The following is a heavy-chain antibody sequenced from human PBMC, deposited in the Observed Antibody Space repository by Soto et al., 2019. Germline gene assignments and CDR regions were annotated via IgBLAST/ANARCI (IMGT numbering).Heavy chain of an antibody. CDR1: GFTFDDYA. D-gene: IGHD3-3*01. CDR3: AIDGGRRDYDFWGGYLSRYYYYYYMDV. J-gene: IGHJ6*03. CDR2: ISWISCSI. V-gene: IGHV3-9*01. Sequence: EVHLVESGGGLVQPGSSLRLSCAASGFTFDDYAMHWVRQAPGKGLYWGSGISWISCSIGYADDVKGRFTIFRDNAKSSLYLPMNSMRAEETALYYCAIDGGRRDYDFWGGYLSRYYYYYYMDVWCKGTTGTVSS.